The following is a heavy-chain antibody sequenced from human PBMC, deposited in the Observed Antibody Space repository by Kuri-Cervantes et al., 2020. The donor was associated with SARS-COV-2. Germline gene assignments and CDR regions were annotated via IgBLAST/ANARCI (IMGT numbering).Heavy chain of an antibody. J-gene: IGHJ5*02. CDR1: GFTFSSYW. V-gene: IGHV3-74*01. CDR2: INSDGSST. D-gene: IGHD3-3*01. CDR3: ASLSNLEWLPP. Sequence: GGPLRLSCAASGFTFSSYWMHWVRQAPGKGLVWVSRINSDGSSTSYADSVKGRFTIPRDNAKNTLYLQMNSLRAEDTAVYYCASLSNLEWLPPWGQGTLVTVSS.